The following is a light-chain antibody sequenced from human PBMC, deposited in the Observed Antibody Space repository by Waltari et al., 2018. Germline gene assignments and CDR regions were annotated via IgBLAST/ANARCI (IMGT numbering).Light chain of an antibody. CDR1: QGISTY. Sequence: IQLTQSPSSLSASVGDRVTITCRASQGISTYLAWYQQKPGKAPKLLIYSSSALQRGVPSRFSGSGSGTDFTLTISSLQAEDFATYYCQHLYSYPFTFGLGTKLEI. CDR2: SSS. CDR3: QHLYSYPFT. V-gene: IGKV1-9*01. J-gene: IGKJ2*01.